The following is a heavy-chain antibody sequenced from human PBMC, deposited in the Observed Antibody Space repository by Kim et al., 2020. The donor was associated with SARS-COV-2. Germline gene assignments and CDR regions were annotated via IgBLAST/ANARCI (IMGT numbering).Heavy chain of an antibody. CDR3: AREAAAYYYYGMDV. V-gene: IGHV3-74*01. D-gene: IGHD2-15*01. J-gene: IGHJ6*02. Sequence: DSVKGRFTISRDNAKNTLYLQMNSLRAEDTAVYYCAREAAAYYYYGMDVWGQGTTVTVSS.